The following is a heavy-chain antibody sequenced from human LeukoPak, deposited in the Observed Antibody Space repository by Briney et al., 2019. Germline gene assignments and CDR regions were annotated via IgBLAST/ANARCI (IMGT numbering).Heavy chain of an antibody. CDR3: ARGYSRAAFDI. J-gene: IGHJ3*02. CDR1: GFTLSNYL. D-gene: IGHD2-15*01. V-gene: IGHV3-48*01. CDR2: ISSTGGTI. Sequence: PGGSLRLSCVGSGFTLSNYLMNWVRQAPGKGLEWVSFISSTGGTINYADAVKGRFTVSRDNAKNSLLLQMNSLRAEDTALYYCARGYSRAAFDIWGQGTMVTVSS.